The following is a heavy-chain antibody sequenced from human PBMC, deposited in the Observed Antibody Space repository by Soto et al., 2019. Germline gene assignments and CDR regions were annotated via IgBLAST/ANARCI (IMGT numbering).Heavy chain of an antibody. V-gene: IGHV4-31*03. CDR3: ARDTGAVTTPYYFDY. D-gene: IGHD4-17*01. CDR2: IYYSGST. J-gene: IGHJ4*02. CDR1: GGSISSGGYY. Sequence: SETLSLTCTVSGGSISSGGYYWSWIRQHPGKSLEWIGYIYYSGSTYYNPSLKSRVTISVDTSKNQFSLKLSSVTAADTAVYYCARDTGAVTTPYYFDYWGQGTLVTVSS.